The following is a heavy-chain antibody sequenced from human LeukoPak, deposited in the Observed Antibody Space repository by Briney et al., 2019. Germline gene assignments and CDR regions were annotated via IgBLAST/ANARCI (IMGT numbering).Heavy chain of an antibody. CDR3: AKDPYYYGSGSYRMDV. CDR2: ISGSGGST. D-gene: IGHD3-10*01. V-gene: IGHV3-23*01. Sequence: GGSLRLSCAASGFTFSSYAMSWVRQAPGKGLEWVSAISGSGGSTYYADSVKGRFTISRDNSKNTLYLQMNSLRAEDTAVYYCAKDPYYYGSGSYRMDVWGQGTTVTVSS. CDR1: GFTFSSYA. J-gene: IGHJ6*02.